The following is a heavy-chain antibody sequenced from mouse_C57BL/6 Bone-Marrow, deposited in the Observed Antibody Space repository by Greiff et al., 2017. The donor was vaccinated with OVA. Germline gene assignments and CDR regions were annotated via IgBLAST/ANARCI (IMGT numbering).Heavy chain of an antibody. CDR2: ISPRSGNT. J-gene: IGHJ4*01. V-gene: IGHV1-81*01. Sequence: VQLQQSGAELARPGASVKLSCKASGYTFTSYGISWVKQRTGQGLEWIGDISPRSGNTYYNEKFKGKATLTADKSSSTAYMELRSLTSEDSAVYFCARHRYAMDYWGQGTSVTVSS. CDR3: ARHRYAMDY. CDR1: GYTFTSYG.